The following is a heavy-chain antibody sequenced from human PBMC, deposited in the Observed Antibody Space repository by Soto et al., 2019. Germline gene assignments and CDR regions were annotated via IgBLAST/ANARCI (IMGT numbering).Heavy chain of an antibody. D-gene: IGHD2-8*01. V-gene: IGHV1-2*04. CDR1: GYSFTDYH. J-gene: IGHJ6*02. CDR3: ARGDSTDCSNGVCSFFYNHDMDV. Sequence: ASVKVSCKASGYSFTDYHIHWVRQAPGQVLECLGRINPKSGGTSTAQKFQGWVTMTTDTSISTASMELTRLTSDDTAIYYCARGDSTDCSNGVCSFFYNHDMDVWGQGTTVTVSS. CDR2: INPKSGGT.